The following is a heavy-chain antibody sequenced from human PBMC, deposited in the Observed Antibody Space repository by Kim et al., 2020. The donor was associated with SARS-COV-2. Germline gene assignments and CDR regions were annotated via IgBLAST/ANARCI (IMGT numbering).Heavy chain of an antibody. Sequence: GGSLRLSCAASGFTFGTYSMNWVRQAPGKGLEWVSSIDKTSNYIFYGDSMRGRFTVSRDNDKNSLYLQMNSLRTEDTAVYFCARDLPIGGSCNDYWGQGTLVIVSS. CDR2: IDKTSNYI. D-gene: IGHD2-15*01. CDR3: ARDLPIGGSCNDY. CDR1: GFTFGTYS. V-gene: IGHV3-21*01. J-gene: IGHJ4*02.